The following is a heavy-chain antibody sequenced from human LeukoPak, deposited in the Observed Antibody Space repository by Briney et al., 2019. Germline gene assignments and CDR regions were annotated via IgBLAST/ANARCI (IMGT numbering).Heavy chain of an antibody. D-gene: IGHD6-13*01. V-gene: IGHV3-53*01. J-gene: IGHJ4*02. CDR2: IYSGGRT. Sequence: PGGSLRLSCEASGFTVSSNYMSWVRQAPGRWLEWVSVIYSGGRTFYADSVKGRFTISRDNSKNTLYLQMNSLRAEDTAVYYCARDLERTAAGSIWGQGTLVTVSS. CDR1: GFTVSSNY. CDR3: ARDLERTAAGSI.